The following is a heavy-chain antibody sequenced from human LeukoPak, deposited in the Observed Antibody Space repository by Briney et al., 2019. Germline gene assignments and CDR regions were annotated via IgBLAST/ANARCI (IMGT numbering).Heavy chain of an antibody. J-gene: IGHJ5*02. V-gene: IGHV4-59*08. CDR1: GGSLSGSY. D-gene: IGHD3-22*01. CDR2: IHYSGTT. Sequence: SETLSLTCTVSGGSLSGSYWSWIRQPPGQGLEWIGYIHYSGTTSFHPSFKSRLTISLDTPNNQVSLRLISVTAADTAVYYCARGRAGGKPHSDFYYVRRGGWFDPWGQGTLVTVSS. CDR3: ARGRAGGKPHSDFYYVRRGGWFDP.